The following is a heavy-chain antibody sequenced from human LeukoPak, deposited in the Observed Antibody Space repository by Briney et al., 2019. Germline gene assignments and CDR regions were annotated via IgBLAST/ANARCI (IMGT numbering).Heavy chain of an antibody. V-gene: IGHV3-21*01. J-gene: IGHJ4*02. CDR3: ARGNPGRFDY. D-gene: IGHD1-14*01. CDR2: ISSSSSYI. Sequence: GGSLRLSCAASGFTFSSYSMNWVRQAPGKGLEWVSSISSSSSYIYYADSVKDRFTISRDNAKNSLYLQMNSLRAEDTAVYYCARGNPGRFDYWGQGTLVTVSS. CDR1: GFTFSSYS.